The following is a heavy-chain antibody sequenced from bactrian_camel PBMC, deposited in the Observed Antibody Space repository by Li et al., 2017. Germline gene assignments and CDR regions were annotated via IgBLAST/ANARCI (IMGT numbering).Heavy chain of an antibody. V-gene: IGHV3S9*01. CDR1: GYTNSYYC. Sequence: QVQLVESGGGSVQAGQSLRLSCAVSGYTNSYYCMAWFRQAPGKGLEWLSGIKTDGSTYYADSVKGRFTISRDNAKNTVYLQMDSLKSEDTVLYYCTRYFKGGTWSGCFGYWGQGTQVTVS. CDR2: IKTDGST. D-gene: IGHD6*01. J-gene: IGHJ6*01. CDR3: TRYFKGGTWSGCFGY.